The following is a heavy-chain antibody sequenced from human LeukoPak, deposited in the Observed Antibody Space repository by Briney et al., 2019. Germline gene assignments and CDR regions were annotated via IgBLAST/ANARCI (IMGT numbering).Heavy chain of an antibody. V-gene: IGHV1-69*13. CDR2: IIPIVGTA. Sequence: SVKVSCTASGGTFSSYAISWVRQAPGQGLEWMGGIIPIVGTANYAQKFQGRVTITADESTSTAYMELSSLRSEDTAVYYCARGREYSCSSGYDYWGQGTLVTVSS. J-gene: IGHJ4*02. CDR1: GGTFSSYA. CDR3: ARGREYSCSSGYDY. D-gene: IGHD6-6*01.